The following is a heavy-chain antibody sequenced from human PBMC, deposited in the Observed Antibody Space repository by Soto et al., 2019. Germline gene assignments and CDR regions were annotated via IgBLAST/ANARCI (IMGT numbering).Heavy chain of an antibody. V-gene: IGHV4-59*01. D-gene: IGHD3-3*01. CDR1: GGSISSYY. J-gene: IGHJ6*02. Sequence: QVQLQESGPGLVKPSETLSLTCTVSGGSISSYYWSWIRQPPGKGPEWIGYIYYSGSTNYNPALKTRVTISVDTSKHQFSLKLTSMTAADTAVYYCARDLRGRSGYYTAGGMDVWGQGTTVTVSS. CDR2: IYYSGST. CDR3: ARDLRGRSGYYTAGGMDV.